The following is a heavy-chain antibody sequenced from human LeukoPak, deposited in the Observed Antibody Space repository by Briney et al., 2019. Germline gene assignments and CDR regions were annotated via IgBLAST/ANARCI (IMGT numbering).Heavy chain of an antibody. CDR2: IYPGDSDT. Sequence: GESLKISCKASGYKFIGYWIGWVRQMPGKGLEWMGIIYPGDSDTRYSPSFQGQVTISADKSISTAYLQWSSLKASDTAMYYCARGLRGVSWVKSFDPWGQGTLVTVSS. CDR3: ARGLRGVSWVKSFDP. V-gene: IGHV5-51*01. J-gene: IGHJ5*02. CDR1: GYKFIGYW. D-gene: IGHD4-17*01.